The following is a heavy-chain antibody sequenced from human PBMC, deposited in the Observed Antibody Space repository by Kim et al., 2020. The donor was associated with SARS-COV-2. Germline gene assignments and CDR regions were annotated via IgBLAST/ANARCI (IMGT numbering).Heavy chain of an antibody. V-gene: IGHV3-30*04. D-gene: IGHD3-10*01. Sequence: GGSLRLSCAASGFTFSSYAMHWVRQAPGKGLEWVAVISYDGSNKYYADSVKGRFTISRDNSKNTLYLQMNSLRAEDTAVYYCARGPYGSGSYLIYWGQGTLVTVSS. CDR1: GFTFSSYA. CDR3: ARGPYGSGSYLIY. CDR2: ISYDGSNK. J-gene: IGHJ4*02.